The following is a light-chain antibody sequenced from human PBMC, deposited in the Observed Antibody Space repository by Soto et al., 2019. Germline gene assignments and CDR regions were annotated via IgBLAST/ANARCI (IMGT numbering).Light chain of an antibody. CDR2: AAS. V-gene: IGKV3-20*01. CDR1: QSVSNNY. J-gene: IGKJ1*01. Sequence: EIVLTQSPGTLSLSPGERATLSCRASQSVSNNYLAWYQQKPDKAPRLLIYAASNRATGIPGRFSGRGSGTYFTLTISRLEPEDFAVYYCQQYGSSVTFGQGTKVEIK. CDR3: QQYGSSVT.